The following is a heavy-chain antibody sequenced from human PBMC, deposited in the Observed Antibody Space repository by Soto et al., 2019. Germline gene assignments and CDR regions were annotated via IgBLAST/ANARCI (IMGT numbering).Heavy chain of an antibody. CDR2: INAGNGNT. V-gene: IGHV1-3*01. CDR3: AIGYSHRYYYYGMDV. Sequence: ASVKVSCKASGYTFTIYAMHWVCQAPGQRLEWMGWINAGNGNTKYSQKFQGRVTITRDTSASTAYMELSSLRSEDTAVYYCAIGYSHRYYYYGMDVWSQGTTVTVS. CDR1: GYTFTIYA. D-gene: IGHD5-18*01. J-gene: IGHJ6*02.